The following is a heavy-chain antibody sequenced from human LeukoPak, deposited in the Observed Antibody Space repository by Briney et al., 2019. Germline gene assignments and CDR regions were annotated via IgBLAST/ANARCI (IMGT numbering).Heavy chain of an antibody. CDR2: IYHSGST. CDR3: ARCAPAFGDYYDSALFDP. V-gene: IGHV4-38-2*01. Sequence: SETLSLTCAVSGYSISSGYYWGWIRQPPGKGLEWIGSIYHSGSTYYNPSLKSRVTISVDTSKNQFSLKLSSVTAADTAVYYCARCAPAFGDYYDSALFDPWGQGTQVTVSS. CDR1: GYSISSGYY. J-gene: IGHJ5*02. D-gene: IGHD3-22*01.